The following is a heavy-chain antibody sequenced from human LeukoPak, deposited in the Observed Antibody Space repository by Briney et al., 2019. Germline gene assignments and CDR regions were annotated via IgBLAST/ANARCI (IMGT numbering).Heavy chain of an antibody. CDR1: KFAFSSYA. D-gene: IGHD1-26*01. V-gene: IGHV3-23*01. J-gene: IGHJ3*02. CDR3: GKNRYSGSLSPFDI. CDR2: ISGGGGNT. Sequence: PGGYLRLSSAASKFAFSSYAMSWVRQAPGKGLEWVSAISGGGGNTYYADSVKGRFTISRDSSKNTLYLQMNSLRAEDTAVYYCGKNRYSGSLSPFDIWGQGTMVTVSS.